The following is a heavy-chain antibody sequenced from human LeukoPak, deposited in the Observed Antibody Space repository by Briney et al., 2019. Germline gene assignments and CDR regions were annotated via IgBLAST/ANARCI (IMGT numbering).Heavy chain of an antibody. CDR2: ISSSSSYI. CDR1: GFTFSSYS. J-gene: IGHJ5*02. V-gene: IGHV3-21*01. Sequence: GGSLRLSCAASGFTFSSYSMNWVRQAPGKGLEWVSSISSSSSYIYYADSVKGRFTISRDNAKNSLYLQMNSLRADDTAVYYCARGSHGYGNWFDPWGQGTLVTVSS. D-gene: IGHD5-12*01. CDR3: ARGSHGYGNWFDP.